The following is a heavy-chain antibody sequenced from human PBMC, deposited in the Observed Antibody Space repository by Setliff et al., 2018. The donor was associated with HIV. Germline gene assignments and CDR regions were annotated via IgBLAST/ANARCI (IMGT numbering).Heavy chain of an antibody. V-gene: IGHV1-69*13. Sequence: SVKVSCKASGFIFTDYQIHWVRQAPGQGLEWMGGIIPIFGTANYAQKFQGRVTITADESTSTASMELRSLRSDDTAVYYCARSRTDDGSGRYYNNDWFDSWGQGTLVTVSS. CDR3: ARSRTDDGSGRYYNNDWFDS. J-gene: IGHJ5*01. CDR1: GFIFTDYQ. D-gene: IGHD3-10*01. CDR2: IIPIFGTA.